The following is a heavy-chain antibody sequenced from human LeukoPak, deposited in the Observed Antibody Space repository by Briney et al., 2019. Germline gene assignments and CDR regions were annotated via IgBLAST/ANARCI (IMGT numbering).Heavy chain of an antibody. J-gene: IGHJ4*02. V-gene: IGHV3-23*01. CDR3: AITLYDTSGYYSH. D-gene: IGHD3-22*01. CDR2: ISGSGGST. CDR1: GFTFSSYA. Sequence: GGSLGLSCAASGFTFSSYAMSWVRQAPGKGLEWVSVISGSGGSTYYADSVKGRFTISRDNSKNTLSLQMNSLRAEDTAVYYCAITLYDTSGYYSHWGQGTLVTVSS.